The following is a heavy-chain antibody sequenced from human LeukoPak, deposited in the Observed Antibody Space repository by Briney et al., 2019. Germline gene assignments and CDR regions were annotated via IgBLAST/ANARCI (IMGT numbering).Heavy chain of an antibody. CDR2: ISGYNTNP. CDR3: ARVGRDCSDIRCTWYHWFDP. J-gene: IGHJ5*02. Sequence: ASVKVSCRASGYDFTRYGITWVREAPGQGPEWMGWISGYNTNPRYAQNVQGRVTLTTDTSTSTAYMELRDLNSDDTAVYYCARVGRDCSDIRCTWYHWFDPWGQGTPVIVSS. D-gene: IGHD2-2*01. V-gene: IGHV1-18*01. CDR1: GYDFTRYG.